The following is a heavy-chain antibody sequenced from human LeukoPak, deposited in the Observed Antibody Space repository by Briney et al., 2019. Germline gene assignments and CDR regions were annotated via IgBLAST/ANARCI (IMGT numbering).Heavy chain of an antibody. D-gene: IGHD3-10*01. CDR3: ARLRITMVRGAGSGYYYYYMDV. Sequence: PSETLSLTCAVYGGSFSGYYWSWIRQPPGKGLEWIGEIIHSGSTNYNPSLKSRVTISVDTSKNQFSLKLSSVTAGDTAVYYCARLRITMVRGAGSGYYYYYMDVWGKGTTVTISS. V-gene: IGHV4-34*12. CDR1: GGSFSGYY. J-gene: IGHJ6*03. CDR2: IIHSGST.